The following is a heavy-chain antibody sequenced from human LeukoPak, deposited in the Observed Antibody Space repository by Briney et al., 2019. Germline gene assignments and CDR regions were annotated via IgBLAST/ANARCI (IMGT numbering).Heavy chain of an antibody. Sequence: PGGSLRLSCAASGFTFSRYTMNWVRQAPGKGLEWVSSITNSGTYIYYADSVKGRFTISRDNAKNSLYLQMYSLRAEDTAVYYCASVDLHATGALVDYWGQGTLVTVSS. J-gene: IGHJ4*02. CDR2: ITNSGTYI. CDR3: ASVDLHATGALVDY. CDR1: GFTFSRYT. D-gene: IGHD5-12*01. V-gene: IGHV3-21*01.